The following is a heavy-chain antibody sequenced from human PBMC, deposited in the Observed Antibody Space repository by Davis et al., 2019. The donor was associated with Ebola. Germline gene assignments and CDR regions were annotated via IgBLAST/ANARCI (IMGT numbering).Heavy chain of an antibody. CDR3: ARAGRVAARNMDV. D-gene: IGHD6-6*01. J-gene: IGHJ6*02. CDR2: ISSNGGST. Sequence: GGPLRPSCAAPGFTFSSYAMHWVRQAQGKGLEYASAISSNGGSTYYPNSVKGRFTISRDISKNTLYLQMGSLRAEDMAVYYCARAGRVAARNMDVWGQGTTVTVSS. CDR1: GFTFSSYA. V-gene: IGHV3-64*01.